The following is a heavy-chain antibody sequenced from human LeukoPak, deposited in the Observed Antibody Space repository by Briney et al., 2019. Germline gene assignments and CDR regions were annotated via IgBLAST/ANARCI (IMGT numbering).Heavy chain of an antibody. CDR1: GFTFSSYA. Sequence: PGGSLRLSCAASGFTFSSYAMSWVRQAPGKGLEWVSAISGSGGSTYYADSVKGRFTISRDTSKNTLYLQMNSLRAEDTAIYYCANGWNTYRYGSGSYYFDSWGQGTLVTVSS. J-gene: IGHJ4*02. D-gene: IGHD3-10*01. CDR2: ISGSGGST. CDR3: ANGWNTYRYGSGSYYFDS. V-gene: IGHV3-23*01.